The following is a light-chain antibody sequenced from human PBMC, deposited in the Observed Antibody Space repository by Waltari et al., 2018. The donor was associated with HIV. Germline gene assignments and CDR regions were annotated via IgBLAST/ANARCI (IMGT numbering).Light chain of an antibody. CDR2: GAS. J-gene: IGKJ1*01. V-gene: IGKV3-20*01. CDR1: QNIGDN. CDR3: QQYDESPVT. Sequence: DIVLTQSPRLLSLSPGERTTLSCRASQNIGDNLAWFRQKVGQPPRLLIYGASNSATGVPDRFTASGSGRDFSLIISRLEPEDFAVYYCQQYDESPVTFGPGTKVEF.